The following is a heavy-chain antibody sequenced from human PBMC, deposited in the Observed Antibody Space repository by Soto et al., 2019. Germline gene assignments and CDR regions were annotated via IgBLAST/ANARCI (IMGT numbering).Heavy chain of an antibody. J-gene: IGHJ4*02. CDR3: ARRYGALFDY. CDR2: IYYSGST. V-gene: IGHV4-59*01. CDR1: GGSISSYY. D-gene: IGHD4-17*01. Sequence: SETLSLTSTVSGGSISSYYWSWIRQPPGKGLEWIGYIYYSGSTNYNPSLKSRVTISVDTSKNQFSLKLSSVTAAGTAVYYCARRYGALFDYWGRGTLLTVSS.